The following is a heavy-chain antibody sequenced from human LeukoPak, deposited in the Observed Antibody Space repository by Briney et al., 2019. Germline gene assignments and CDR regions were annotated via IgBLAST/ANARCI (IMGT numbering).Heavy chain of an antibody. D-gene: IGHD5-18*01. CDR1: GGSISSSSYY. Sequence: SETLSLTCTVSGGSISSSSYYWGWLRQPPGKGLEWIGSIYYSGSTYYNPSLKSRVTISVDTSKNQFSLKLSSVTAADTAVYYCARLFRGAGALKGYSYGYAFSYFDYWGQGTLVTVSS. J-gene: IGHJ4*02. CDR3: ARLFRGAGALKGYSYGYAFSYFDY. CDR2: IYYSGST. V-gene: IGHV4-39*01.